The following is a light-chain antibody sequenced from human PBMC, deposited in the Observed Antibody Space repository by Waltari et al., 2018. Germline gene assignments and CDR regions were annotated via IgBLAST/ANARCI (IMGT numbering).Light chain of an antibody. J-gene: IGLJ2*01. Sequence: QSVLTQPPSVSGAPGQSVTISCTGRSSNIGAGYDVHWYQQIPGSAPKVLIYRDDNRPSGVPGRFSGSRSGTSASLSVTGLHVEDEADYFCQSYDRDLNAVLFGGGTKLTVL. CDR1: SSNIGAGYD. CDR2: RDD. CDR3: QSYDRDLNAVL. V-gene: IGLV1-40*01.